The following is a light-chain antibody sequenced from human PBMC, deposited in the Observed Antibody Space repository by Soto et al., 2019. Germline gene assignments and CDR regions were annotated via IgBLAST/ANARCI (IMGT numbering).Light chain of an antibody. Sequence: QSALTQPASVSGSPGQSITISCTGTSSDVGGYNYVSWYQQHPGKAPKLMIYDVITRHSGVSNRFSGSKSGNTDSLTISGLQAEDEADYYCSSYTSSISFGGGTKVTVL. V-gene: IGLV2-14*01. CDR2: DVI. CDR1: SSDVGGYNY. J-gene: IGLJ2*01. CDR3: SSYTSSIS.